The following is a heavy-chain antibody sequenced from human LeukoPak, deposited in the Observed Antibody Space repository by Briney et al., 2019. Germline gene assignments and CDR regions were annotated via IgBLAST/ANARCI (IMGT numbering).Heavy chain of an antibody. CDR1: GFTSDDYA. CDR3: AKEVYGMDV. V-gene: IGHV3-9*02. Sequence: GGSLRLSCAASGFTSDDYAMPWVRQAPGKGLEWVSGISWNSGSIGYADSVKGRFTISRDNAKNSLYLQMNSLRAEDTALYYCAKEVYGMDVWGQGTTVTVSS. J-gene: IGHJ6*02. CDR2: ISWNSGSI.